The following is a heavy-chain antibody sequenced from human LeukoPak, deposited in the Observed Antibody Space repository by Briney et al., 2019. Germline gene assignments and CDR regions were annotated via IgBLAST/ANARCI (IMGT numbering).Heavy chain of an antibody. V-gene: IGHV3-30*04. CDR3: ANWGAAPPYYYYYYYMDV. CDR1: GFTFSSYA. Sequence: PGGSLRLSCAASGFTFSSYAMHWVRQAPGKGLEWVAVISYDGSNKYYADSVKGRFTISRDNSKNTLYLQMNSLRAEDTAVYYCANWGAAPPYYYYYYYMDVWGKGTTVTVSS. CDR2: ISYDGSNK. J-gene: IGHJ6*03. D-gene: IGHD6-6*01.